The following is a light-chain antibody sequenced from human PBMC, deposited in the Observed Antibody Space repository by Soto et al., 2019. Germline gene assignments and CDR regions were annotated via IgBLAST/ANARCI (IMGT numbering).Light chain of an antibody. Sequence: EIVLTQSPGTLSLSPGERATLSCRASQSVSSSFLAWYQQQPGQAPRLLIYGASSSATGIPDRFSGSGSGTDFTLTISILQPEDFAVYYCQHYGSSPRYTFGQGTKLEIK. CDR1: QSVSSSF. J-gene: IGKJ2*01. V-gene: IGKV3-20*01. CDR3: QHYGSSPRYT. CDR2: GAS.